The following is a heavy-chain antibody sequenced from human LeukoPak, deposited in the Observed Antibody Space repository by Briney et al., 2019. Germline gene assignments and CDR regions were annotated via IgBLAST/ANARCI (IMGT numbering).Heavy chain of an antibody. CDR3: VKVTASGPVFYYYGMDV. Sequence: PGGSLRLSCSASGFSFSTYAMHWVRQAPGKGLEYVSSISTNGGSTYYADSVKGRFTISRDNSKNTLYLQMSSLRAEDTAVYYCVKVTASGPVFYYYGMDVWGQGTTVIVSS. D-gene: IGHD2-21*02. V-gene: IGHV3-64D*09. CDR2: ISTNGGST. J-gene: IGHJ6*02. CDR1: GFSFSTYA.